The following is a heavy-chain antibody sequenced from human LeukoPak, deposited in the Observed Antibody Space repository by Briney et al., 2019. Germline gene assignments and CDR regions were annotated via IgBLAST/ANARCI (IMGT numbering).Heavy chain of an antibody. D-gene: IGHD6-19*01. Sequence: ASVKVSCKASGYTFTSYGISWVRQAPGQGLEWMGWISAYNGNTNYAQKLQGRVTMTTDTSTSTAYMELRSLRSDDTAVYYCARVRRLVHGYYYYYGMDVWGRGTTVTVSS. J-gene: IGHJ6*02. CDR2: ISAYNGNT. CDR1: GYTFTSYG. V-gene: IGHV1-18*01. CDR3: ARVRRLVHGYYYYYGMDV.